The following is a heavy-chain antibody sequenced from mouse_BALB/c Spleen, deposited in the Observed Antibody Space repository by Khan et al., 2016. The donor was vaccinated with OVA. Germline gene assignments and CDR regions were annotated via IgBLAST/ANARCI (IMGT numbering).Heavy chain of an antibody. J-gene: IGHJ3*01. V-gene: IGHV3-8*02. Sequence: EVQLQESGPSLVKPSQTLSFTCSVTGDSITSGYWNWIRKFPGNKLEYMGYIIYTGYTYYNQSLKSRISITRHTSKNQYYLQLNSVTDDDTATYYCARSTYRYAFVYWGQGTLVTVSA. D-gene: IGHD2-14*01. CDR3: ARSTYRYAFVY. CDR2: IIYTGYT. CDR1: GDSITSGY.